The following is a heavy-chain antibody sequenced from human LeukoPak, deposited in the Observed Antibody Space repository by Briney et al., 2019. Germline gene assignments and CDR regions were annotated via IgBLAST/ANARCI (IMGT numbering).Heavy chain of an antibody. Sequence: GESLKISCKGTGYSFTSYWISWVRQMPGKGLEWMGRIDPSDSYTNYSPSFQGHVTISADKSISTAYLQWSSLKASDSAMYYCARLVVVVPDYYYGMDVWGQGTTVIVSS. V-gene: IGHV5-10-1*01. J-gene: IGHJ6*02. CDR2: IDPSDSYT. D-gene: IGHD2-2*01. CDR3: ARLVVVVPDYYYGMDV. CDR1: GYSFTSYW.